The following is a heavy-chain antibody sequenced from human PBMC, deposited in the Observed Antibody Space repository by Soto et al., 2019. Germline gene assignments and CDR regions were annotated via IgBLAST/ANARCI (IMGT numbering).Heavy chain of an antibody. Sequence: SLRLSCAVSGFTFNEYAMSWVRQAHGKGLEWVSTISGSLGSAYYAASVEGRFTISGDNCKNNLYLQMNSLRVEDTATYYCAKDSRLPGFVLLIHAFDMWGHGPRVTV. CDR3: AKDSRLPGFVLLIHAFDM. CDR2: ISGSLGSA. V-gene: IGHV3-23*01. D-gene: IGHD2-8*01. CDR1: GFTFNEYA. J-gene: IGHJ3*02.